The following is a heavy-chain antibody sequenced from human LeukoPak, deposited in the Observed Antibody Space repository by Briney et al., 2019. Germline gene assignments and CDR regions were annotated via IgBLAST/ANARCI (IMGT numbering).Heavy chain of an antibody. CDR1: GFTFSSYA. J-gene: IGHJ1*01. CDR2: ISYDGSNK. D-gene: IGHD6-19*01. V-gene: IGHV3-30*14. CDR3: ATSFISGWYDLGYFQH. Sequence: PGGSLRLSCAASGFTFSSYAMHWVRQAPGKGLEWVAVISYDGSNKYYADSVKGRFTISRDNSKNTLYLQMNSLRAEDTAVYYCATSFISGWYDLGYFQHWGQGTLVTVSS.